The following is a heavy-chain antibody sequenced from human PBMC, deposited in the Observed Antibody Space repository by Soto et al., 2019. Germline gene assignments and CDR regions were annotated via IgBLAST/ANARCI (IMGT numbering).Heavy chain of an antibody. CDR3: ARLGDCRGGSCYPNWFDP. CDR2: IFQTGST. CDR1: GGSINSGGYS. V-gene: IGHV4-30-2*01. Sequence: PSETLSLTCAVSGGSINSGGYSWSWIRQPPGKGLEWIGYIFQTGSTYYNPPLKSRVTISLDRSKNQFSLTLNSGTAADTAIYYCARLGDCRGGSCYPNWFDPWGQGTLVTVSS. J-gene: IGHJ5*02. D-gene: IGHD2-15*01.